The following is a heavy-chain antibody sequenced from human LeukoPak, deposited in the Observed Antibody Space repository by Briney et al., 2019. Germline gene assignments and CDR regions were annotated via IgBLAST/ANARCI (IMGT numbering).Heavy chain of an antibody. CDR1: GYSISRGYY. D-gene: IGHD6-19*01. J-gene: IGHJ4*02. CDR2: IYHTGST. CDR3: ARGLEGYSAGWSRFFEY. Sequence: SETLTLTCGVSGYSISRGYYWGWIRQPPGNGLEWIGNIYHTGSTYYNPSLRSRVTISVDTSKNQFFLKLTSVTAADTAVYYCARGLEGYSAGWSRFFEYWGQGTLASVSS. V-gene: IGHV4-38-2*01.